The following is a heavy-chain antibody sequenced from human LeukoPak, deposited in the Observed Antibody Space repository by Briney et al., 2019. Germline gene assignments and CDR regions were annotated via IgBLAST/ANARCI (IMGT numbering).Heavy chain of an antibody. CDR3: AKGLYSGNYYGYAFDI. V-gene: IGHV3-30-3*01. Sequence: PGGSLRLSCAASGFTFSSYAMHWVRQAPGKGLEWVAVISYDGSNKYYADSVKGRFTISRDNSKNTLYLQMNSLRAEDTAVYYCAKGLYSGNYYGYAFDIWGQGTMVTVSS. CDR2: ISYDGSNK. D-gene: IGHD1-26*01. CDR1: GFTFSSYA. J-gene: IGHJ3*02.